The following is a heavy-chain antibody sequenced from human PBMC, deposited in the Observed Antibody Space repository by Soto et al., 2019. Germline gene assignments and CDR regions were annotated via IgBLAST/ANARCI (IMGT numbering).Heavy chain of an antibody. D-gene: IGHD1-26*01. J-gene: IGHJ3*02. CDR2: IIPILGSA. Sequence: QVQLVQSGAEVKKPGSSVKVSCKASGGTFSSYAISWVRQAPGQGLEWMGGIIPILGSANYAQKFQDRVTSTADESTTTTYMELSSLRSEDAAVYYCASRERVDAFDIWGQGTMVTVSS. CDR3: ASRERVDAFDI. V-gene: IGHV1-69*01. CDR1: GGTFSSYA.